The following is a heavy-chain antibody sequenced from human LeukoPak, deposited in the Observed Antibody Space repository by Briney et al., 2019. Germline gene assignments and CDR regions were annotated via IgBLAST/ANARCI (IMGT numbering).Heavy chain of an antibody. J-gene: IGHJ4*02. Sequence: GGSLRLSCAASGFTFSSYAMSWVRQAPGKGLEWVSAISGSGGSTYYADSVKGWFTISRDNSKNTLYLQMNSLRAEDTAVYYCAKEGYSSGWYSGGVDYWGQGTLVTVSS. CDR1: GFTFSSYA. CDR2: ISGSGGST. D-gene: IGHD6-19*01. CDR3: AKEGYSSGWYSGGVDY. V-gene: IGHV3-23*01.